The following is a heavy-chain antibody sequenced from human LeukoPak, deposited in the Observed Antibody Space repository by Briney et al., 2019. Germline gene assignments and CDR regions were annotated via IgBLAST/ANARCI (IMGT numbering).Heavy chain of an antibody. D-gene: IGHD2-8*01. CDR3: ARDPPAVSINTYA. V-gene: IGHV3-66*01. J-gene: IGHJ4*02. Sequence: PGGSLRLSCAASGFTVGNNYMNWVRQAPGKGLEWVSLIFSHGETSYADSVKGRFTISRDNSTNTLYLQMNGRRVEDTAVYYCARDPPAVSINTYAWGQGTLVTVSS. CDR2: IFSHGET. CDR1: GFTVGNNY.